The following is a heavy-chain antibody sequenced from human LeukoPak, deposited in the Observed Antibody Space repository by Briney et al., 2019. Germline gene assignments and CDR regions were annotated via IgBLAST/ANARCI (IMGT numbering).Heavy chain of an antibody. J-gene: IGHJ5*02. CDR3: ARDSTGSGFDP. Sequence: GGSLRLSCAASGFTFSSYWMHWVRQAPGKGLVWVSRINSDGTTTSYADSVKGRFTISRDNAKNTLYLQMNSLRAEDTAVYYCARDSTGSGFDPWGQGTLVTVSS. D-gene: IGHD3-9*01. CDR2: INSDGTTT. V-gene: IGHV3-74*01. CDR1: GFTFSSYW.